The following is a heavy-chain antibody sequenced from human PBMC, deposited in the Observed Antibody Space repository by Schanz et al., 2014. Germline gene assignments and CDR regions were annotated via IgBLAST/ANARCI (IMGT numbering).Heavy chain of an antibody. Sequence: VQLVQSGAEVKKPGSSAKVSCKASGGTFSSYTISWVRQAPGQGLEWMGRIIPILGIANYAQKFQGRVTITADKSTTTAYMELNSLNSDDTAVYYCATLDYADSVSWGQGTLVTVSS. V-gene: IGHV1-69*09. CDR3: ATLDYADSVS. J-gene: IGHJ5*02. CDR1: GGTFSSYT. D-gene: IGHD4-17*01. CDR2: IIPILGIA.